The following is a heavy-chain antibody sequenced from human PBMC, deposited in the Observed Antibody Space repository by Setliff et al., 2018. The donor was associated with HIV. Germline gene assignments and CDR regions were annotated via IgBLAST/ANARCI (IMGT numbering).Heavy chain of an antibody. V-gene: IGHV3-74*01. CDR2: ISSDGSST. J-gene: IGHJ4*02. CDR1: GFTFSRYW. Sequence: GGSLRLSCGASGFTFSRYWMHWARQTPGKGLVWVSRISSDGSSTSYADSVKGRFTISRDNAKNTLYLQMNSLRAEDTAVYYCTKNLYRSPWSPLDYWGQGTLVTVSS. D-gene: IGHD6-19*01. CDR3: TKNLYRSPWSPLDY.